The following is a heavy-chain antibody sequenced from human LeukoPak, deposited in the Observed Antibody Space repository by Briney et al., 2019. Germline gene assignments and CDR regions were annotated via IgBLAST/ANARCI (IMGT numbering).Heavy chain of an antibody. CDR2: IIPIFGTA. V-gene: IGHV1-69*13. Sequence: SVKVSCKASGGTFSSYAISWVRQAPGQGLEWMGGIIPIFGTANYAQKFQGRVTITADESTSTAYMELSSLRSEDTAVYYCARDNRGFNYDSSGYPYYYYMDVWGKGTTVTISS. D-gene: IGHD3-22*01. CDR1: GGTFSSYA. J-gene: IGHJ6*03. CDR3: ARDNRGFNYDSSGYPYYYYMDV.